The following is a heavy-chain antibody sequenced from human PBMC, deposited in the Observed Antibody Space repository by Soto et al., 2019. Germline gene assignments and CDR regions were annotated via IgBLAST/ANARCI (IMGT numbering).Heavy chain of an antibody. CDR1: GFTFSSYG. D-gene: IGHD2-15*01. Sequence: GGSLRLSCAASGFTFSSYGMHWVRQAPGKGLERVAVISYDGSNKYYADSVKGRFTISRDNSKNTLYLQMNSLRAEDTAVYYCAKDIVVVVAATREYYYGTEVWGQGTTVTLSS. CDR3: AKDIVVVVAATREYYYGTEV. J-gene: IGHJ6*02. V-gene: IGHV3-30*18. CDR2: ISYDGSNK.